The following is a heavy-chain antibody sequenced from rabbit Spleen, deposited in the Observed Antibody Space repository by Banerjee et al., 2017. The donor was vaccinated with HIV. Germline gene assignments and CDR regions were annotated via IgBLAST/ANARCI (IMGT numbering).Heavy chain of an antibody. CDR3: ARDTSSSFSSYGMDL. J-gene: IGHJ6*01. Sequence: QEQLVESGGGLVQPGGSLTLTCTASGFSFSSTYHMCWVRQAPGKGLEWIACIDAGSSGFTYHASWAKGRFTISKTSSTTVTLQMTSLTAADTATYFCARDTSSSFSSYGMDLWGPGTLVTVS. V-gene: IGHV1S45*01. CDR2: IDAGSSGFT. CDR1: GFSFSSTYH. D-gene: IGHD1-1*01.